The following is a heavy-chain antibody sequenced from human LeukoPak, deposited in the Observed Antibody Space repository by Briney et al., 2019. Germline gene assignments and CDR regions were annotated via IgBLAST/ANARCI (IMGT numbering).Heavy chain of an antibody. J-gene: IGHJ4*02. CDR3: ARLDAAAGRYLQFFY. D-gene: IGHD5-24*01. CDR1: GASISNYY. V-gene: IGHV4-59*08. CDR2: IHDSGST. Sequence: PSETLSLTCTVSGASISNYYWSWIRQSPEKGLEWIGYIHDSGSTNSNPSLKSRVTISVDTSKNQFSLKLSSVTAADTAVYYCARLDAAAGRYLQFFYWGQGTLVTAS.